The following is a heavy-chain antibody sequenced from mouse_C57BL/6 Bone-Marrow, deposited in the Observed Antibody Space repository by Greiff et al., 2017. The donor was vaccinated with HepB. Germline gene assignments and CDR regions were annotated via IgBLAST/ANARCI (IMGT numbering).Heavy chain of an antibody. CDR1: GYTFTSYW. D-gene: IGHD2-1*01. CDR3: ARIPYGNYSWFAY. J-gene: IGHJ3*01. CDR2: IYPSDSET. Sequence: QVHVKQSGAELVRPGSSVKLSCKASGYTFTSYWMDWVKQRPGQGLEWIGNIYPSDSETHYNQKFKDKATLTVDKSSSTAYMQLSSLTSEDSAVYYCARIPYGNYSWFAYWGQGTLVTVSA. V-gene: IGHV1-61*01.